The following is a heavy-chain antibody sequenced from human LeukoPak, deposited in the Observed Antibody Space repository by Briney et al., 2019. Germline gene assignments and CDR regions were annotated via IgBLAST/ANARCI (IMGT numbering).Heavy chain of an antibody. J-gene: IGHJ4*02. V-gene: IGHV3-30*02. CDR3: AKDSGGGDCAFDY. CDR2: TWNHGNDQ. CDR1: GFTFSSYN. D-gene: IGHD2-21*02. Sequence: GGSLRLSCAASGFTFSSYNMHWARQAPGKGLEWVGFTWNHGNDQDYADSVKGRFTISRDNSKNTLYLQMNSLRAEDTAVYYCAKDSGGGDCAFDYWGQGTLVTVSS.